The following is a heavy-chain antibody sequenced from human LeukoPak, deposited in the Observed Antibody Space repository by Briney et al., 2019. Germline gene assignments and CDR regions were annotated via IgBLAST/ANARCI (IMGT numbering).Heavy chain of an antibody. CDR3: ARDSVVDIEASTTYYFDS. CDR1: GGSLSSCSYY. Sequence: SETLSLTCTVSGGSLSSCSYYWGWIRQPPGKGLEWIGSIYHSGSTYYNPSLRSRVTISLDTSKNQFSLKMFSVTAADTAVYYCARDSVVDIEASTTYYFDSWGQGTLVTVSS. D-gene: IGHD5-12*01. V-gene: IGHV4-39*07. CDR2: IYHSGST. J-gene: IGHJ4*02.